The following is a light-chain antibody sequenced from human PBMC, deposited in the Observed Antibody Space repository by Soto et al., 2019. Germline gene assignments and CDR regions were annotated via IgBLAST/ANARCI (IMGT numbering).Light chain of an antibody. J-gene: IGLJ1*01. CDR1: SSDFGSYNL. CDR2: EVS. Sequence: QSALTRPASVSGSPGQSITISCTGTSSDFGSYNLVSWYQQHPGKAPKLMIYEVSKRPSGVSNRFSGSKSGNTASLTISGLQAEDEADYYCCSYAGSSTPLIFGTGTKLTVL. CDR3: CSYAGSSTPLI. V-gene: IGLV2-23*02.